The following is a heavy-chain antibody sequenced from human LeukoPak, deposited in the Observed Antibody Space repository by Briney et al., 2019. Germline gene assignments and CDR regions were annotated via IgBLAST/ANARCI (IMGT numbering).Heavy chain of an antibody. CDR3: VSGSYGVSANGMDV. J-gene: IGHJ6*02. V-gene: IGHV1-2*02. Sequence: ASVNVSCKASGYTFTGYYMNWVRQAPGQGLEWMGWINPNTGDINYAQKFQGRVTMTRDTSISTAYMELTILRSNDTAVYYCVSGSYGVSANGMDVWGQGTMVTVSS. D-gene: IGHD1-1*01. CDR1: GYTFTGYY. CDR2: INPNTGDI.